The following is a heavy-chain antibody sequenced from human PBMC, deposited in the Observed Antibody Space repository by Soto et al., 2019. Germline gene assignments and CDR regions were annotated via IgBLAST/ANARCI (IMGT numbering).Heavy chain of an antibody. D-gene: IGHD3-10*01. Sequence: EVQLVESGGGLVQPGGSLRLSCAASGFTFSSYWMHWVRQAPGKGLVWVSRINSDGSSTSYADSVKGRFTISRDNAKNTLYLQMNSLRAEDTAVYYCARARITSSGSGSYYNVGWFDPWGQGTLVTVSS. V-gene: IGHV3-74*01. CDR3: ARARITSSGSGSYYNVGWFDP. J-gene: IGHJ5*02. CDR1: GFTFSSYW. CDR2: INSDGSST.